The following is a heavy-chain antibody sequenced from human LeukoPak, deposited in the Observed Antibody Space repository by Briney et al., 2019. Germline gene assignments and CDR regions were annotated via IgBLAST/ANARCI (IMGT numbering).Heavy chain of an antibody. Sequence: SETLSLTCAVSGGSISGFYWTWIRQPPGKGLEFIGQIHYSGSTDYNPSLKSRITLSVDTSKKQFSLSLNSVTAADTAVYYSAKFGLYYNMDVWGQGTTVTVSS. J-gene: IGHJ6*02. CDR3: AKFGLYYNMDV. CDR2: IHYSGST. D-gene: IGHD3-16*01. V-gene: IGHV4-59*03. CDR1: GGSISGFY.